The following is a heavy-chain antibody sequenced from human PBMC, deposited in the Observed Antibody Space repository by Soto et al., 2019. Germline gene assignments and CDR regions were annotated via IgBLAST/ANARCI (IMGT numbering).Heavy chain of an antibody. CDR2: IYYSGST. CDR3: ARDYTGYDAVYYFDY. D-gene: IGHD5-12*01. CDR1: GGSISSYY. Sequence: PSETLSLTCTVSGGSISSYYWSWIRQPPGRGLEWIGYIYYSGSTNYNPSLKSRVTISVDTSKNQFSLKLSSVTAADTAVYCCARDYTGYDAVYYFDYWGQGTLVT. J-gene: IGHJ4*02. V-gene: IGHV4-59*12.